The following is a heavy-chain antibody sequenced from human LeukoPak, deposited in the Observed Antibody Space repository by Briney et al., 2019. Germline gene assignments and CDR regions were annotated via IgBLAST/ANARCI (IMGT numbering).Heavy chain of an antibody. V-gene: IGHV3-21*04. CDR3: AKRVDTVMEPDY. CDR2: ISSGSSYI. D-gene: IGHD5-18*01. Sequence: GGSLRLSCAASGFTFSNYRMNWVRQAPGKGLEWVSSISSGSSYIYYADSVKGRFTISRDNAKNSLFLQMNSLRAEDTAVYYCAKRVDTVMEPDYWGQGTLVTVSS. CDR1: GFTFSNYR. J-gene: IGHJ4*02.